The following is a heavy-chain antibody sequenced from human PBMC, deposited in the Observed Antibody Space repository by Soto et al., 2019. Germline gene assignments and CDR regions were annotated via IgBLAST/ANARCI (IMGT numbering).Heavy chain of an antibody. CDR1: GFTFSSYG. CDR2: ISYDGSNK. V-gene: IGHV3-30*18. Sequence: GGSLRLSCAASGFTFSSYGMHWVRQAPGKGLEWVAVISYDGSNKYYADSVKGRFTISRDNSKNTLYLQMNSLRAEDTAVYYCAKDQTDYYYYGMDVWGQGTTVTVSS. J-gene: IGHJ6*02. CDR3: AKDQTDYYYYGMDV.